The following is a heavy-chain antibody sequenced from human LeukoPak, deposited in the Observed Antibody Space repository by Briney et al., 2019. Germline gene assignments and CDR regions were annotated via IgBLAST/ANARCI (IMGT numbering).Heavy chain of an antibody. CDR2: ISYDGSKK. CDR3: AKDRGSGTYYLIPDY. Sequence: GGSLRLSCAASGFTFRRYGMHWVRQSPGKGLEWIAFISYDGSKKYYGDSVKGRFTISRDSSKNILYLQMNALTTEDTAVYYCAKDRGSGTYYLIPDYWGQGTLVIVSS. V-gene: IGHV3-30*02. J-gene: IGHJ4*02. D-gene: IGHD3-10*01. CDR1: GFTFRRYG.